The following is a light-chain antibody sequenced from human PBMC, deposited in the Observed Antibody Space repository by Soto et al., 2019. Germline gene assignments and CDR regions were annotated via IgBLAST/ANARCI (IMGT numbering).Light chain of an antibody. V-gene: IGKV1-5*01. CDR2: DAS. CDR3: QHYGGMWT. J-gene: IGKJ1*01. Sequence: DIQMTQSPSTLSASVGDRVTITCRASQSISNRLAWYQQKPGKAPNVLIYDASSLESGVPSRFSGSGSGTEFILTISRLQPDDFASYCCQHYGGMWTFGKGTKVEMK. CDR1: QSISNR.